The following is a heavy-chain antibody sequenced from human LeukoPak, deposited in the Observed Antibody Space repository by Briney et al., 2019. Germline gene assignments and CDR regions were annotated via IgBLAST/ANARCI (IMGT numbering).Heavy chain of an antibody. Sequence: PGGSLRLSCAASGFTFSSYSMNWVRQAPGKGLEWVSSISSSSSYIYYADSVKGRFTISGDNAKNSLYLQMNSLRAEDTAVYYCARDLSWFGDFNWFDPWGQGTLVTVSS. CDR3: ARDLSWFGDFNWFDP. CDR2: ISSSSSYI. J-gene: IGHJ5*02. D-gene: IGHD3-10*01. V-gene: IGHV3-21*01. CDR1: GFTFSSYS.